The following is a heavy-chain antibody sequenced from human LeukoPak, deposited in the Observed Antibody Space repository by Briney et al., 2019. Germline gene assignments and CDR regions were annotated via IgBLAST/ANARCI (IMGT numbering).Heavy chain of an antibody. V-gene: IGHV1-2*02. CDR1: GYTFTGYY. J-gene: IGHJ4*02. Sequence: GASVKVSCKASGYTFTGYYMHWVRQAPGQGLEWMGWINPNSGGTNYAQKFQGRVTMTRDTSISTAYMELSRLRSDDTAVYYCARGEGTMATSYDYWGQGTPVTVSS. CDR2: INPNSGGT. D-gene: IGHD5-12*01. CDR3: ARGEGTMATSYDY.